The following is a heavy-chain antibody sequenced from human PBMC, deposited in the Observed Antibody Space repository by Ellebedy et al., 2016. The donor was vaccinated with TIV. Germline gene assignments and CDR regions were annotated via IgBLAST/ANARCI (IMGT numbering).Heavy chain of an antibody. Sequence: SETLSLXCTVSGSSISSYYWSWIRQPAGKGLEWIGRIYTSGSTNYNPSLKSRVTMSVDTSKNQFSLKLSSVTAADTAVYYCARDTVLTENWFDPWGQGTLVTVSS. D-gene: IGHD4-17*01. CDR2: IYTSGST. J-gene: IGHJ5*02. V-gene: IGHV4-4*07. CDR3: ARDTVLTENWFDP. CDR1: GSSISSYY.